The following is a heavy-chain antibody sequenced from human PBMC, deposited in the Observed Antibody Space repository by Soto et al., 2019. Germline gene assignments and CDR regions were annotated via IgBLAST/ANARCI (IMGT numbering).Heavy chain of an antibody. Sequence: EVQLVESGGGLVKPGGSLRLSCAASGFTFSNAWMNWVRQAPGKGLEWVGRIKSKTDGGTTDYAAPVKGRFTISRNDSTNTLYLQMNRLKTEDTAVYYCTTILPRWLPKDFGYWGQGTLVTVSS. CDR1: GFTFSNAW. CDR2: IKSKTDGGTT. CDR3: TTILPRWLPKDFGY. D-gene: IGHD5-18*01. V-gene: IGHV3-15*07. J-gene: IGHJ4*02.